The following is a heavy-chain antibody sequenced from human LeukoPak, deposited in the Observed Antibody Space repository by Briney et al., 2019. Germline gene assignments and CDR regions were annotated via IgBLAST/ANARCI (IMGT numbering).Heavy chain of an antibody. V-gene: IGHV3-48*03. CDR2: ISSSGSI. CDR1: GFTFSNYE. CDR3: ASTNYYDSSGLSNWFDP. D-gene: IGHD3-22*01. Sequence: PGGSLRLSCAASGFTFSNYEMNWVRQAPGKGLEWVSYISSSGSIYYADSVKGRFTISRDNAKNSLYLQMNSLRAEDTAIYYCASTNYYDSSGLSNWFDPWGQGTLVTVYS. J-gene: IGHJ5*02.